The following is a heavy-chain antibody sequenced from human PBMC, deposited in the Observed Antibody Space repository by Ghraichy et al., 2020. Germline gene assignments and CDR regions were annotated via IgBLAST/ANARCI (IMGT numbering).Heavy chain of an antibody. J-gene: IGHJ4*02. CDR1: GFTFSSYA. CDR3: AKDSGSGSYYPSDY. D-gene: IGHD3-10*01. V-gene: IGHV3-23*01. Sequence: LTCAASGFTFSSYAMSWVRQAPGKGLEWVSAISGSGGSTYYADSVKGRFTISRDNSKNTLYLQMNSLRAEDTAVYYCAKDSGSGSYYPSDYWGQGTLVTVSS. CDR2: ISGSGGST.